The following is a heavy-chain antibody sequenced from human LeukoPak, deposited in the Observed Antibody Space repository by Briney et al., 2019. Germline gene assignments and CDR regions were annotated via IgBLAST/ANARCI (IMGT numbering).Heavy chain of an antibody. CDR3: ASRYYYDSSGYYYRSFDY. J-gene: IGHJ4*02. Sequence: SVKVSCKASGGTFSSYTISWVRQAPGQGLEWMERIIPILGIANYAQKFQGRVTITADKSTSTAYMELSSLRSEDTAVYYCASRYYYDSSGYYYRSFDYWGQGTLVTVSS. D-gene: IGHD3-22*01. CDR2: IIPILGIA. CDR1: GGTFSSYT. V-gene: IGHV1-69*02.